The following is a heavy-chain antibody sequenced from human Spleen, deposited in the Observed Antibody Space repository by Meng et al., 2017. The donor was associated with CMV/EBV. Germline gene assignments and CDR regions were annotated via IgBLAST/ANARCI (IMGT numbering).Heavy chain of an antibody. Sequence: GGSLRLSCAASGFIFSDYSMSWIRQAPGKGLEWISYIRGSGTPTYYADSVKGRFTISRDNAQNSVFLQMNSLRAEDTAVYYCARGRGYCSSTSCYTSGYYYYYYGMDVWGQGTTVTVSS. V-gene: IGHV3-11*04. CDR2: IRGSGTPT. CDR3: ARGRGYCSSTSCYTSGYYYYYYGMDV. CDR1: GFIFSDYS. J-gene: IGHJ6*02. D-gene: IGHD2-2*02.